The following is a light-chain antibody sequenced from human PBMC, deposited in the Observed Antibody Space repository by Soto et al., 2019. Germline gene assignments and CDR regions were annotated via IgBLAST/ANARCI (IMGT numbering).Light chain of an antibody. V-gene: IGKV3-15*01. CDR1: QSVGSS. CDR3: QQYNSWPLT. CDR2: GAS. Sequence: EIVMTQSPATLSVSPVERATLSCRASQSVGSSLAWYQRKPGQDPRLLIYGASTRATGIPATFSGSVSGTEFTLTISSLQSEDLAVYYCQQYNSWPLTFGGGTKVDIK. J-gene: IGKJ4*01.